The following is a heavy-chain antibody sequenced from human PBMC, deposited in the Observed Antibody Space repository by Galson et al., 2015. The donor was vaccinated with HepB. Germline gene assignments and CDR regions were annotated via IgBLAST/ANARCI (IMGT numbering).Heavy chain of an antibody. D-gene: IGHD5-24*01. Sequence: LSLTCAVSGGSMSGWYWSWIRQPPGKGPEWIGYIFYNGSTNYNPSLKSRVTISVDTSKSQFSLKLSSVTAADTAMYYCARGDGYNIYWGQGVPVTVSS. V-gene: IGHV4-59*01. CDR1: GGSMSGWY. J-gene: IGHJ4*02. CDR3: ARGDGYNIY. CDR2: IFYNGST.